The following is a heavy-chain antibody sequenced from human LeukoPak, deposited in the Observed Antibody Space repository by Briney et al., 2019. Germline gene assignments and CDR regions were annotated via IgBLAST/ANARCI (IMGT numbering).Heavy chain of an antibody. CDR1: GGSINSSSYF. CDR2: INYSGRN. D-gene: IGHD2-2*01. CDR3: ARGVVPAAIWQNWFDP. Sequence: SETLSLTCTVSGGSINSSSYFWGWLRQPPGKGLEWIGSINYSGRNYDNPSLKSRVTTSVDTSNNQFSLKLSSVTAADTAVYYCARGVVPAAIWQNWFDPWGQGTLVIVSS. V-gene: IGHV4-39*07. J-gene: IGHJ5*02.